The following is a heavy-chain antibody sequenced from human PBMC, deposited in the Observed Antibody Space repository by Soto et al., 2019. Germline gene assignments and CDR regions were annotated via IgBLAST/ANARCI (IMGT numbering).Heavy chain of an antibody. V-gene: IGHV4-34*01. D-gene: IGHD3-10*01. CDR2: INHSGST. Sequence: SETLSLTCAVYGGSFSGYYWSWTRQPPGKGLEWIGEINHSGSTNYNPSLKSRVTISVDTSKNQFSLKLSSVTAADTAVYYCAREYRLSWGVTPKYFDYWGQGTLVTVSS. CDR1: GGSFSGYY. CDR3: AREYRLSWGVTPKYFDY. J-gene: IGHJ4*02.